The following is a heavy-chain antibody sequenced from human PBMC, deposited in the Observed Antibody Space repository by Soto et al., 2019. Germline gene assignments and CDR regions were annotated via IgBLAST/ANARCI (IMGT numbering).Heavy chain of an antibody. Sequence: VVSLILSCSSCVFTFSSYSIHWFRQAPGKGLEYVSAISSNVGSTYYAYSVKGRFTISRDNSKNTLYLQMSSLRAEDTAVYYCVNGEYQAWLDPCGQGNLVTVSS. V-gene: IGHV3-64D*06. CDR2: ISSNVGST. J-gene: IGHJ5*02. CDR1: VFTFSSYS. CDR3: VNGEYQAWLDP. D-gene: IGHD2-2*01.